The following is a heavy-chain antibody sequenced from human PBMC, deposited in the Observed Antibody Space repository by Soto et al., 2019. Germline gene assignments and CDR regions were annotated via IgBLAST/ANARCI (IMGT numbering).Heavy chain of an antibody. D-gene: IGHD4-4*01. V-gene: IGHV3-48*02. CDR3: ARDQRLGLQPNFDY. CDR2: ISSSSSTI. J-gene: IGHJ4*01. CDR1: GFTFSSYS. Sequence: EVQLVESGGGLVQPGGSLRLSCAASGFTFSSYSMNWVRQAPGKGLEWVSYISSSSSTIYYADSVKGRFTISRDNAKNSLYPQLNSLIDEDTAVYYCARDQRLGLQPNFDYCVQGTLVTVSS.